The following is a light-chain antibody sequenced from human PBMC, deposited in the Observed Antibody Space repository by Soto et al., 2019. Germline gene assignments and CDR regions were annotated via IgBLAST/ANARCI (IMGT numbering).Light chain of an antibody. V-gene: IGKV1-39*01. J-gene: IGKJ4*01. CDR2: AAS. CDR3: QQSYSTPIT. Sequence: DIQMTQSPSSLSASVGDRVTITCRASQNINSYLNWYQQKPGKAPKVLIYAASSLQSGVPSRFSGSGSGTDFTLTISSLQPEDFATYYCQQSYSTPITFGGGTKVEIE. CDR1: QNINSY.